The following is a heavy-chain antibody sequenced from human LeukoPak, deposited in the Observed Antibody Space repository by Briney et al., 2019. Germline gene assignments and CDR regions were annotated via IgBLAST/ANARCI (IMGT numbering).Heavy chain of an antibody. CDR1: GGSISSSNW. CDR3: ARDGPSLWFGELPNWFDP. V-gene: IGHV4-4*02. Sequence: SETLSLTCTVSGGSISSSNWWSWVRQPPGKGLEWIGEIYHSGSTNYNPSLKSRVTISVDKSKNQFSLKLSSVTAADTAVYYCARDGPSLWFGELPNWFDPWGQGTLVTVSS. CDR2: IYHSGST. J-gene: IGHJ5*02. D-gene: IGHD3-10*01.